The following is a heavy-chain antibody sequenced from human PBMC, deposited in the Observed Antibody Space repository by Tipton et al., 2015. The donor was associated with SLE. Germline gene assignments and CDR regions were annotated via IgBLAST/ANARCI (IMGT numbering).Heavy chain of an antibody. J-gene: IGHJ4*02. CDR3: ARGLIASRPPYFDS. D-gene: IGHD6-6*01. Sequence: TLSLTCTVSGASISSSGYYWGWVRQSPGRGLEWIATITYGGSTLCNPSLKSRVTMSVETSKNQFSLKVNSVTAADTAVYYCARGLIASRPPYFDSWGQGTLVIVSS. CDR1: GASISSSGYY. CDR2: ITYGGST. V-gene: IGHV4-39*07.